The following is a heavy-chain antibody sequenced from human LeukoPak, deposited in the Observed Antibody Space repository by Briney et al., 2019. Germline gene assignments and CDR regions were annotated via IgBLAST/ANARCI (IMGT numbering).Heavy chain of an antibody. D-gene: IGHD6-19*01. Sequence: ASVTVSCTASGYTFTTYAINWVRQAPGQGLEWMGWMNPNSGNTGYTQKFQGRVTMTRNTSISTAYMELSSLRSEDTAVYYCARGRGSGHKENWFDPWGQGTLVTVSS. V-gene: IGHV1-8*01. CDR3: ARGRGSGHKENWFDP. J-gene: IGHJ5*02. CDR2: MNPNSGNT. CDR1: GYTFTTYA.